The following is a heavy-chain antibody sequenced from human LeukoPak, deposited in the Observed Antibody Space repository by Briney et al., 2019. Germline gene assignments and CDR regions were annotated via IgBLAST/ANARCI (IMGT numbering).Heavy chain of an antibody. J-gene: IGHJ4*02. V-gene: IGHV1-2*02. D-gene: IGHD6-19*01. Sequence: ASVKVSCKASGYTFSDYYMHWVRQAPGQGLEWMGWINPYSGGTNYAEKFQGRVTMTRDTSITTAYMELSSLRSDDTAMYYCATLMRSGWYIGDWGQGTLVTVSS. CDR1: GYTFSDYY. CDR3: ATLMRSGWYIGD. CDR2: INPYSGGT.